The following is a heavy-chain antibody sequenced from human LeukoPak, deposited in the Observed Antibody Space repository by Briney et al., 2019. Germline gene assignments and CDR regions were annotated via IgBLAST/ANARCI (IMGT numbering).Heavy chain of an antibody. V-gene: IGHV4-39*01. J-gene: IGHJ4*02. Sequence: SETLSLTCTVSGGSISSSSCYWGWIRQPPGKGLEWIGSIYYSGSTYYNPSLKSRVTISVDTSKNQFSLKLSSVTAADTAVYYCARSRSVEDFWSGYRSYYFDYWGQGTLVTVSS. D-gene: IGHD3-3*01. CDR3: ARSRSVEDFWSGYRSYYFDY. CDR2: IYYSGST. CDR1: GGSISSSSCY.